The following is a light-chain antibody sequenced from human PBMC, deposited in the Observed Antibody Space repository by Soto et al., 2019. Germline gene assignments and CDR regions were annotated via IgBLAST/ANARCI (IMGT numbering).Light chain of an antibody. J-gene: IGKJ5*01. V-gene: IGKV4-1*01. CDR1: QSVLYSSNNKNY. CDR3: QQYDSTPQIT. Sequence: DIVMTQSPDSLAVSLGERATINCKSSQSVLYSSNNKNYLAWYQQKPGQPPKLLIYWASTRESGVPDRFSGSGSGTDFTLTISSLQAEDVAVYYCQQYDSTPQITFGPGTRLEIK. CDR2: WAS.